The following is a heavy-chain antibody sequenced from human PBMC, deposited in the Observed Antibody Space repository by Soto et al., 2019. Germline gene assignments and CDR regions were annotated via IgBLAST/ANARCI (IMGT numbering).Heavy chain of an antibody. V-gene: IGHV3-33*01. CDR3: ARDTYYGHAFDI. CDR1: GFTFSSYG. J-gene: IGHJ3*02. CDR2: IWYDGSNK. Sequence: GGSLRLSCAASGFTFSSYGMHWVRQAPGKGLEWVAVIWYDGSNKYYADSVKGRFTISRDNSKNTLYLQMNSLRAEDTAVYYCARDTYYGHAFDIWGQGTMVTVSS. D-gene: IGHD3-10*01.